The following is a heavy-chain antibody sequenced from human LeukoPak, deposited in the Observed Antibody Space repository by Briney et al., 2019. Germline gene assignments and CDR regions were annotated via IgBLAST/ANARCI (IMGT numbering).Heavy chain of an antibody. Sequence: SETLSLTCTVSGGSISSGDYYWSWIRRPPGKGLEWIGYIYYSGSTYYNPSLKSQVTISVDTSKNQFSLKLSSVTAADTAVYYCARGIAVAGTLDYWGQGTLVTVSS. CDR1: GGSISSGDYY. V-gene: IGHV4-30-4*08. J-gene: IGHJ4*02. CDR2: IYYSGST. CDR3: ARGIAVAGTLDY. D-gene: IGHD6-19*01.